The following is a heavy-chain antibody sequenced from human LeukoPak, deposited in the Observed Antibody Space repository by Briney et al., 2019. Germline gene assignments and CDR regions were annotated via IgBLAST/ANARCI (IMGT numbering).Heavy chain of an antibody. V-gene: IGHV4-39*01. CDR2: IDYTGRT. CDR3: ARQPEIEYSYGFGDY. CDR1: GGSIRSANFF. Sequence: PSETLSLTCIVSGGSIRSANFFWGWFRQRPGKGPEWIGTIDYTGRTFYSPSVTSRVTVSLDTSKNQFSLRLTSMTAADTAVYYCARQPEIEYSYGFGDYWGQGRLVTVTS. J-gene: IGHJ4*02. D-gene: IGHD5-18*01.